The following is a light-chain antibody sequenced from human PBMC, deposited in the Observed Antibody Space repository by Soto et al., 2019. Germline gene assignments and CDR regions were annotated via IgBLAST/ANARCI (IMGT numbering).Light chain of an antibody. V-gene: IGKV1-5*01. J-gene: IGKJ1*01. CDR2: DAS. CDR1: QSISSW. CDR3: QQYNSYRGT. Sequence: DIQMTQSPSTLSASVGDRVTITCRPSQSISSWLAWYQQKPGKAPKLLIYDASSLESGVPSRFSGSGSGTEFTLTISSLQPDDFATYYCQQYNSYRGTFGQGTKVDIK.